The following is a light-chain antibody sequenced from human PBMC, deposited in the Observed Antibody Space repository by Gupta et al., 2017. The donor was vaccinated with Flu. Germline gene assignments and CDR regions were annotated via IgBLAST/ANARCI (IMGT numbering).Light chain of an antibody. CDR3: ASWDDSLRVRV. CDR1: SSNIGRDY. J-gene: IGLJ3*02. V-gene: IGLV1-47*01. CDR2: RDN. Sequence: QSVLTQPPSASGTPGQRVTISCSGSSSNIGRDYVYCYQQFPGKAPKVLIYRDNQRPSGVPDRFSGSKSGTSASLAISGLRSEDEADYYCASWDDSLRVRVFGGGTKLTVL.